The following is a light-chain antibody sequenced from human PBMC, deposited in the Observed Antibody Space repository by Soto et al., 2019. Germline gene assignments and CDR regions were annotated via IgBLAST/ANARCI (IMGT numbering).Light chain of an antibody. CDR3: CSYAGTYSYV. CDR2: DVS. J-gene: IGLJ1*01. V-gene: IGLV2-11*01. Sequence: QSALTQPRSVSGSPGQSVTISCTGTSSDVGAYNYVSWYQQHPGKAPKFMIYDVSKRPSGVPDRFSGSKSDNTASLTISGLQAEDEADYYCCSYAGTYSYVFGTGTKVTDL. CDR1: SSDVGAYNY.